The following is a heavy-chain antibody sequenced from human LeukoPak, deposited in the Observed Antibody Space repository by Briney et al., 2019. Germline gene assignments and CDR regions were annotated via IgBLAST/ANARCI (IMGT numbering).Heavy chain of an antibody. CDR3: ARHFLSITMVRGVIDY. Sequence: GGSLRLSCAASGFTFSSYSMNWVRQAPGKGLEWVSSISSSSSYIYYADSVKGRFTISRDNAKNSLYLQMNSLRAEDTAVYYCARHFLSITMVRGVIDYWGQGTLVTVSS. CDR1: GFTFSSYS. D-gene: IGHD3-10*01. V-gene: IGHV3-21*01. CDR2: ISSSSSYI. J-gene: IGHJ4*02.